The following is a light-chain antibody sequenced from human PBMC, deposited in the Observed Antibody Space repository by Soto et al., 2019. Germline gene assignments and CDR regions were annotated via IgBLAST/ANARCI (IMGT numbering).Light chain of an antibody. Sequence: DIQMTQSPSSLSASVGDRVTITCRASQSINTSLNWYQQQPGKAPKVLLYGASSSQGGVPSRFSGSGSGSDFTLTITSLQPEDFAIYYCQQTYSPPSITFGQGTRLDIK. V-gene: IGKV1-39*01. J-gene: IGKJ5*01. CDR1: QSINTS. CDR2: GAS. CDR3: QQTYSPPSIT.